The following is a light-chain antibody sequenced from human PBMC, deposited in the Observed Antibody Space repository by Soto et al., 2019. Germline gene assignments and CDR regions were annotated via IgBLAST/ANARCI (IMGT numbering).Light chain of an antibody. CDR3: QQYNNWPPG. CDR1: QSVSSN. Sequence: EILMTQSPATLSVSSGERVTLSCRASQSVSSNLAWYQQKPGQAPRLLIYGASTRATGIPARFSGSGSGTEFTLTISSLQSEDFAVYYCQQYNNWPPGFGQGTRLEIK. CDR2: GAS. V-gene: IGKV3-15*01. J-gene: IGKJ5*01.